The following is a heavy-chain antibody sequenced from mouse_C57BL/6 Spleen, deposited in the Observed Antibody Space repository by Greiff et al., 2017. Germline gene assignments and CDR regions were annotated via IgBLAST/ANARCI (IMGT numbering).Heavy chain of an antibody. CDR2: ISGGGGNT. J-gene: IGHJ1*03. V-gene: IGHV5-9*01. D-gene: IGHD1-1*01. Sequence: EVKLMESGGGLVKPGGSLKLSCAASGFTFSSYTMSWVRQTPEKRLEWVATISGGGGNTYYPDSVKGRFTISRDNAKNTLYLQMSSLRSEDTALYYCARERYYGSSHWYFDVWGTGTTVTVSS. CDR1: GFTFSSYT. CDR3: ARERYYGSSHWYFDV.